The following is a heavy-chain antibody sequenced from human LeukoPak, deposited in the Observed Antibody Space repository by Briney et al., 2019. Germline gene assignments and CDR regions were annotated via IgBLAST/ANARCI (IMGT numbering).Heavy chain of an antibody. V-gene: IGHV1-18*01. J-gene: IGHJ3*02. CDR3: ARDDEGAFDI. Sequence: ASVKVSCKVSGYTLTELSMHWVRQAPGQGLEWMGWISAYNGNTNYAQKLQGRVTMTTDTSTSTAYMELRSLRSDDTAVYYCARDDEGAFDIWGQGTMVTVSS. CDR1: GYTLTELS. CDR2: ISAYNGNT.